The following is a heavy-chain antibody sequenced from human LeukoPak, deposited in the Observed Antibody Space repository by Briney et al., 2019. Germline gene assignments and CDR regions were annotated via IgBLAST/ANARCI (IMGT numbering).Heavy chain of an antibody. CDR1: GGSFSAYY. J-gene: IGHJ4*02. CDR3: ARGGERYFDY. D-gene: IGHD6-25*01. Sequence: SETPSLTCVVDGGSFSAYYWNWIRQPPGKGLEWIGEINHSGSTNYKPSLKSRVTLSVDTSKNQFSLKLSSVTAADTAVYYCARGGERYFDYWGQGTLVTVSS. CDR2: INHSGST. V-gene: IGHV4-34*01.